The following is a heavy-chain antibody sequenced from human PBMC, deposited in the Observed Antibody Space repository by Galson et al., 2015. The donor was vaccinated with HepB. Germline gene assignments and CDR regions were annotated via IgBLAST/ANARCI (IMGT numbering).Heavy chain of an antibody. CDR2: IRGSCGST. J-gene: IGHJ4*02. CDR1: GFTFSSYA. V-gene: IGHV3-23*01. D-gene: IGHD6-13*01. Sequence: SLRLSCAASGFTFSSYAMSWVRQAPWKGLEWVPAIRGSCGSTYYADSVKGRFTISSDNSKNTLYLQMHSLRAEDTAVQYCSTAREGDSSSWFDYWGQGTLVTVSS. CDR3: STAREGDSSSWFDY.